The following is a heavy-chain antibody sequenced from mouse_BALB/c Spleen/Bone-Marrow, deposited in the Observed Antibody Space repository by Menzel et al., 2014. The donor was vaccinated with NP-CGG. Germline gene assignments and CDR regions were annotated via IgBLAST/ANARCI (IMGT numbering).Heavy chain of an antibody. V-gene: IGHV4-1*02. CDR1: GFDFSRYW. J-gene: IGHJ1*01. CDR3: ARLNYYGSLFV. D-gene: IGHD1-1*01. Sequence: EVMLVESGGGLVQPGGSLKLSCAASGFDFSRYWMSWVRQAPGKGLEWIGEINPDSSTINHTPSLKDKFIISRDNAKNTLYLQMSKVRSEDTALYYCARLNYYGSLFVWGAGTTVTVSS. CDR2: INPDSSTI.